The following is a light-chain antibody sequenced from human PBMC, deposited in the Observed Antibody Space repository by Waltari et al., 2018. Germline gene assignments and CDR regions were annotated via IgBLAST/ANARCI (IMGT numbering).Light chain of an antibody. CDR2: EVI. CDR3: CSYAGSTTL. CDR1: TSDVGHSKL. J-gene: IGLJ2*01. Sequence: QSPLPQPASVSGSPGQSLNTTCTATTSDVGHSKLDSWYQHHPGKTPKLIIYEVIKRPSGISNRFSGSKSGKTASLTISGLQAEDEADYYCCSYAGSTTLFGGGTKLTVL. V-gene: IGLV2-23*02.